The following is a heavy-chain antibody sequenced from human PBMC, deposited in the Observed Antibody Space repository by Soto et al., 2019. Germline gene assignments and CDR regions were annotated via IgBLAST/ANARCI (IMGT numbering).Heavy chain of an antibody. D-gene: IGHD3-22*01. J-gene: IGHJ6*02. CDR2: IYPGYSDT. Sequence: GYALHSSGKGCVDSVTIYMICWIRQMPEECLELMGIIYPGYSDTRYSPSFQGQVTISADKSISTAYLQWSSLKASDTAMYYCARHGPRVYYDNSDYYYYGMDVWGQGTTVT. CDR3: ARHGPRVYYDNSDYYYYGMDV. V-gene: IGHV5-51*01. CDR1: VDSVTIYM.